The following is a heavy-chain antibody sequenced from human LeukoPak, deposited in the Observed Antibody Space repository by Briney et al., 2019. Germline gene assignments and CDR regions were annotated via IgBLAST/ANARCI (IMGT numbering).Heavy chain of an antibody. CDR3: AKGSYYDILTGYFIY. CDR1: GFTFDDYA. Sequence: GRSLRLSCAAPGFTFDDYAMHWVRQAPWKGLEWVSGISWNSGSIGYADSVKGRFTISRDNAKNSLYLQMNSLRAEDMALYYCAKGSYYDILTGYFIYWGQGTLVTVSS. CDR2: ISWNSGSI. J-gene: IGHJ4*02. V-gene: IGHV3-9*03. D-gene: IGHD3-9*01.